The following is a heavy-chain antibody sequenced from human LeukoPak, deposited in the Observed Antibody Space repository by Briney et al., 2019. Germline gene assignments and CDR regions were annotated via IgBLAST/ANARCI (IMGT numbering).Heavy chain of an antibody. CDR2: IIPILGIA. CDR1: GGTFSSYA. D-gene: IGHD3-3*01. CDR3: ARDTGYYDLRAYYFDY. Sequence: SVKVSCKASGGTFSSYAISWVRQAPGQGLEWMGRIIPILGIANYAQKFQGRVTITADKSTSTAYMELSSLRSGDTAVYYCARDTGYYDLRAYYFDYWGQGTLVTVSS. J-gene: IGHJ4*02. V-gene: IGHV1-69*04.